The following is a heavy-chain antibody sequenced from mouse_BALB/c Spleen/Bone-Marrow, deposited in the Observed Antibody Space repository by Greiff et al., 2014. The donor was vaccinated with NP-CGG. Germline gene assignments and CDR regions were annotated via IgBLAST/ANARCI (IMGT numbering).Heavy chain of an antibody. CDR2: IDPYYGGT. J-gene: IGHJ2*01. Sequence: VQLQQSGPQLEKPGASVKISCKASGYSFTGYNMNWVKQSNGKSLEWIGDIDPYYGGTSYNQKFKGKATLTVDKSSSTAYMQLKSLTSEDSAVYYCARRGFITTVVEGYFDYWGQGTTLTVSS. CDR1: GYSFTGYN. CDR3: ARRGFITTVVEGYFDY. D-gene: IGHD1-1*01. V-gene: IGHV1-39*01.